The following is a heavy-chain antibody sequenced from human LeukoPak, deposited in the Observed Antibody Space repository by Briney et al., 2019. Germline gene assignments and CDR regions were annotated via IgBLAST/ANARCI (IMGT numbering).Heavy chain of an antibody. CDR1: GASISGSGYY. CDR3: AKSGGYGLIDY. J-gene: IGHJ4*02. V-gene: IGHV4-39*01. D-gene: IGHD1-26*01. CDR2: IYSSGST. Sequence: SETLSLACAVSGASISGSGYYWGWIRQPPGKGLEWIGNIYSSGSTYYNASLQSRVTISIDTSKNQFSLRLNSVTAADTAMYYCAKSGGYGLIDYWGQGTRVTVSS.